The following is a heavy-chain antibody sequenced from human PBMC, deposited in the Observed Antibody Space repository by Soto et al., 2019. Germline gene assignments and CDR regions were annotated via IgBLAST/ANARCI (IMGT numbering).Heavy chain of an antibody. J-gene: IGHJ6*02. CDR2: INHSGST. CDR1: GGSFSGYY. CDR3: ARGSNWNYVAYYYGMDV. Sequence: QVQLQQWGAGLLKPSETLSLTCAVYGGSFSGYYWSWIRQPPGKGLEWIGEINHSGSTNYNPSLKTRVTISVDTSKNQFSLKLSSVTAADTAVYYCARGSNWNYVAYYYGMDVWGQGTTVTVSS. V-gene: IGHV4-34*01. D-gene: IGHD1-7*01.